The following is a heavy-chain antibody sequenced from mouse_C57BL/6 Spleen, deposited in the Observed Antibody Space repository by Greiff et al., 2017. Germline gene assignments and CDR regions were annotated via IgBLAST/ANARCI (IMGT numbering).Heavy chain of an antibody. CDR1: GYAFTNYL. J-gene: IGHJ2*01. D-gene: IGHD2-2*01. CDR3: ARGPHTMVTDY. CDR2: INPGSGGT. V-gene: IGHV1-54*01. Sequence: VQGVESGAELVRPGTSVKVSCKASGYAFTNYLIEWVKQRPGQGLEWIGVINPGSGGTNYNEKFKGKATLTADKSSSTAYMQLSSLTSEDSAVYFCARGPHTMVTDYWGQGTTLTVSS.